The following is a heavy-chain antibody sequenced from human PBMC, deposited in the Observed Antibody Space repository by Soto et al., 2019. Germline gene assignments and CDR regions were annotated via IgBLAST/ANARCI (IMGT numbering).Heavy chain of an antibody. J-gene: IGHJ4*02. CDR3: ANLRITMIVVPGAY. Sequence: PGGSLRLSCAASGFTFSSYGMHWVRQAPGKGLEWVAVISYDGSNKYYADSVKGRFTISRDNSKNTLYLQMNSLRAEDTAVYYCANLRITMIVVPGAYWGQGTLVTVSS. CDR1: GFTFSSYG. D-gene: IGHD3-22*01. V-gene: IGHV3-30*18. CDR2: ISYDGSNK.